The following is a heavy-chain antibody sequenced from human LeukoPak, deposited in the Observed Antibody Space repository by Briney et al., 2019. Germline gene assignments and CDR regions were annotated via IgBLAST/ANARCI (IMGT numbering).Heavy chain of an antibody. CDR1: GFSFSTYA. CDR3: ANVGVADANPHFYLDV. CDR2: ITRDGRT. D-gene: IGHD6-13*01. Sequence: PGGSLRLSCVASGFSFSTYAMVWDRQAPGKGLEWVSAITRDGRTFYADSVQGRVTISRDNSKNTLYLQMSSLGAEDTADYFCANVGVADANPHFYLDVWGTGTTVTVSS. V-gene: IGHV3-23*01. J-gene: IGHJ6*03.